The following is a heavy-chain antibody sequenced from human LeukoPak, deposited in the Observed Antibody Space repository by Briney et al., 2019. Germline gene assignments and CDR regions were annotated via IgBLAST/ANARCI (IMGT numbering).Heavy chain of an antibody. V-gene: IGHV4-61*02. J-gene: IGHJ4*02. CDR3: ARGRHYGSGSSMYYFDY. CDR2: IYTSGST. CDR1: DGSISSGSYY. D-gene: IGHD3-10*01. Sequence: KPSQTLSLTCTVSDGSISSGSYYWSWIRQPAGKGLEWIGRIYTSGSTNYNPSLKSRVTISVDTSKNQFSLKLSSVTAADTAVYYCARGRHYGSGSSMYYFDYWGQGTLVTVSS.